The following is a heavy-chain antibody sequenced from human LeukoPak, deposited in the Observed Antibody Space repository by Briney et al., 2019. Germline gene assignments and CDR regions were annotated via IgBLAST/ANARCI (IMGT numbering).Heavy chain of an antibody. V-gene: IGHV3-74*01. J-gene: IGHJ4*02. D-gene: IGHD2-15*01. CDR1: GFTFSSYW. CDR3: AKSYCSGGSCYLHFDY. CDR2: INSDGSST. Sequence: GGSLRLSCAPSGFTFSSYWMHWVRQAPGKGLVWVSRINSDGSSTSYADSVKGRLTISRDNSKNTLYLQMNSLTAEDTAVYYCAKSYCSGGSCYLHFDYWGQGTLVTVSS.